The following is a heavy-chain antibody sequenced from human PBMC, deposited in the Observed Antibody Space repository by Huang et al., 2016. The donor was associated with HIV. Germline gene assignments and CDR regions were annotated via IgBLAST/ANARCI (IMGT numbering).Heavy chain of an antibody. D-gene: IGHD1-26*01. V-gene: IGHV3-30*18. CDR1: GFTFNTFD. Sequence: QVQLVESGGGVVQPGRFLRLSCAAFGFTFNTFDMHWVRPAPGRGLEGVSIISYEGSSKYHADSVKGRFTISRDNSKNTVYLQMNSLRVEDTAVYYCAKDGRGSGTYYDYFEYWGQGTLVTVSS. CDR3: AKDGRGSGTYYDYFEY. CDR2: ISYEGSSK. J-gene: IGHJ4*02.